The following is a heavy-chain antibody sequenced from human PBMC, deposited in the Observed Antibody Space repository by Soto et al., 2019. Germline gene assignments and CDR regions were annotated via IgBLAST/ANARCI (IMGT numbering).Heavy chain of an antibody. D-gene: IGHD2-15*01. CDR1: GGSISSSSYY. J-gene: IGHJ4*02. CDR2: IYYSGST. CDR3: VYCSGGSCYSGIDY. Sequence: QLQLQESGPGLVKPSETLSLTCTVSGGSISSSSYYWGWIRQPPGKGLEWIGSIYYSGSTYYNPSLKSRVTISVDTSKNQFSLKLSSVTAADTAVYYCVYCSGGSCYSGIDYWGQGTLVTVSS. V-gene: IGHV4-39*01.